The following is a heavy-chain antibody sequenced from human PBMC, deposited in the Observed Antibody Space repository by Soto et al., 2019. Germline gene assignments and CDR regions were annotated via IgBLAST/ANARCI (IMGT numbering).Heavy chain of an antibody. Sequence: GGSLRRSCTASGFTFGDYAMSWFRQAPVKGLEWVGFIRSKAYGGTTEYAASVKGRFTISRDDSKSIAYLQMNSLKTEDTAVYYCTADSSGYYYLIDYWGQGTLVTVSS. CDR1: GFTFGDYA. V-gene: IGHV3-49*03. J-gene: IGHJ4*02. CDR3: TADSSGYYYLIDY. CDR2: IRSKAYGGTT. D-gene: IGHD3-22*01.